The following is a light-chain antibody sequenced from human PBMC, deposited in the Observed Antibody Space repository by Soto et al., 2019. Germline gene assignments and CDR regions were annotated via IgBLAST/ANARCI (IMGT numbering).Light chain of an antibody. Sequence: EIVMTQSPSTLSVSPGERASLSCRASLSFSRNLAWYQQKPGQAPRLLIYGASSRATGIPDRFSGSGSGTDFTLTISRLEPEDFAVYYCQQYGSSPWTFGQGTKVDIK. V-gene: IGKV3-20*01. CDR3: QQYGSSPWT. J-gene: IGKJ1*01. CDR2: GAS. CDR1: LSFSRN.